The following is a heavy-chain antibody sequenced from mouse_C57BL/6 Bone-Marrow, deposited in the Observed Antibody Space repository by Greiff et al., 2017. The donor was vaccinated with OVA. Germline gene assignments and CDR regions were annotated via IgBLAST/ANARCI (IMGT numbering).Heavy chain of an antibody. CDR2: IYPGDGDT. V-gene: IGHV1-82*01. CDR1: GYAFSSSW. Sequence: QVQLQQSGPELVKPGASVKISCKASGYAFSSSWMNWVKQRPGTGLEWIGRIYPGDGDTNYNGKFKGKATLTADKSSSTAYMQLSSLTSEDTAVYFCARWFVDSYSLYFDYWGQGTTRTVSS. CDR3: ARWFVDSYSLYFDY. J-gene: IGHJ2*01. D-gene: IGHD2-12*01.